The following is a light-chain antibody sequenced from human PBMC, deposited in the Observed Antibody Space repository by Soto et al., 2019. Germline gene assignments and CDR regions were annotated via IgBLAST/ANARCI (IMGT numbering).Light chain of an antibody. CDR1: YSDIGDYNY. CDR2: EVT. V-gene: IGLV2-8*01. Sequence: QSALTQPPSASGSPGQLVTISCAGTYSDIGDYNYVSWYQQHPDKVPKLIIYEVTKRPSGVPDRFSGSKSGYTASLTVSDLQPADEAVYYCSSYSGTNSHVIFGGGIKVTVL. J-gene: IGLJ2*01. CDR3: SSYSGTNSHVI.